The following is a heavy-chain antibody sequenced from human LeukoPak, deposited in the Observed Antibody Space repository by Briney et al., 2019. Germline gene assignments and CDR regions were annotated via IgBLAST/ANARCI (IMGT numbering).Heavy chain of an antibody. Sequence: GGSLRLSCTASGFTFSSYWMSWVRQTPDKGLEWVANIKQDGSEKVYVDSVKGRFTISRDNAKSSLYLQMSGLRAEDTAVYYCARDPYSSSWSYGMDVWGPGTTVTVSS. CDR1: GFTFSSYW. V-gene: IGHV3-7*05. CDR2: IKQDGSEK. CDR3: ARDPYSSSWSYGMDV. D-gene: IGHD6-13*01. J-gene: IGHJ6*02.